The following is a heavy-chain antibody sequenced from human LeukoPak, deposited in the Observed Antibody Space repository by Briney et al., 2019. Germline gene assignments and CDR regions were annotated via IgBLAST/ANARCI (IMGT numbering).Heavy chain of an antibody. CDR2: IYHSGST. D-gene: IGHD2-15*01. CDR3: ARAPPYCSGGSCKGPARYAFDI. J-gene: IGHJ3*02. Sequence: PSGTLSLTCAVSGGSISSSNWWSWVRQPPGKGLEWIGEIYHSGSTNYNPSLKSRVTISVDKSKNQFSLKLSSVTAADTTVYYCARAPPYCSGGSCKGPARYAFDIWGQGTMVTVSS. V-gene: IGHV4-4*02. CDR1: GGSISSSNW.